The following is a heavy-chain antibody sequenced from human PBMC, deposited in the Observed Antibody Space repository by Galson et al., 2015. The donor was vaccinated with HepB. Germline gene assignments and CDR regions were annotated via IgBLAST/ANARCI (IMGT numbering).Heavy chain of an antibody. CDR2: INGDGSST. V-gene: IGHV3-74*01. CDR3: TREAVTVLGWD. Sequence: SLRLSCAASGFTFSSYWMNWVRQAPGKGLVWVSRINGDGSSTNYADSVKGRFTISRDNAKNTLYLEMNSLRAEDTAVYYCTREAVTVLGWDWGQGTLVTVPS. J-gene: IGHJ4*02. D-gene: IGHD2-8*02. CDR1: GFTFSSYW.